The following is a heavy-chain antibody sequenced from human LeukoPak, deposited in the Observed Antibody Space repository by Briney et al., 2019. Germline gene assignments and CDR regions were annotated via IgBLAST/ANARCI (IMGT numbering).Heavy chain of an antibody. CDR3: AKGGQDYYDSSGYRFDY. Sequence: GGSLRLSCAASGFTFDDYAMHWVRQAPGKGLEWVSGISWNSGSIGYADSVTGRFTISRANAKNSLYLQMNSLRAEDTALYYCAKGGQDYYDSSGYRFDYWGQGTLVTVSS. J-gene: IGHJ4*02. CDR1: GFTFDDYA. V-gene: IGHV3-9*01. D-gene: IGHD3-22*01. CDR2: ISWNSGSI.